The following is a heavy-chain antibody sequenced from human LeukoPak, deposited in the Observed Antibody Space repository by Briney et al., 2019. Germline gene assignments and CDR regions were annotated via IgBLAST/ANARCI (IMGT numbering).Heavy chain of an antibody. J-gene: IGHJ4*02. CDR2: IYHSGST. Sequence: PSETPSLTCAVSGYSISSGYYWGWIRQPPGKGLEWIGSIYHSGSTYYNPSLKSRVTISVDTSKNQFSLKLSSVTAADTAVYYCARDYHSSGYYFYYFDYWGQGTLVTVSS. V-gene: IGHV4-38-2*02. CDR3: ARDYHSSGYYFYYFDY. D-gene: IGHD3-22*01. CDR1: GYSISSGYY.